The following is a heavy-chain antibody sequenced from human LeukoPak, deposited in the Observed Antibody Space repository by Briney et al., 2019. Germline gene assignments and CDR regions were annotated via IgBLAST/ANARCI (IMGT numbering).Heavy chain of an antibody. CDR2: SNPNSGGT. CDR1: GYTFTDYY. D-gene: IGHD6-13*01. J-gene: IGHJ4*02. V-gene: IGHV1-2*02. CDR3: ARRMAPAGTGHYFDY. Sequence: ASVKVSCKASGYTFTDYYIHWVRQAPGQGLEWMGWSNPNSGGTGYAQKFQGRVTMTRDTSISTAYMELNRLTSDDTAVYYCARRMAPAGTGHYFDYWGQGTLVTVSS.